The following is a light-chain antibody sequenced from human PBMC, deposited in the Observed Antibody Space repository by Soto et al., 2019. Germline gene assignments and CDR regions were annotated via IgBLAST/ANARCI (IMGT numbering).Light chain of an antibody. J-gene: IGKJ4*01. Sequence: PLTQSPSPLSASVGDRDTNTCRARQGISSYLAWYQQKPGKAPKLLIYAASTLQSGVPSRFSGSGSGTDFTLTISSLQPEDFATYYCQQLNSYPLTFGGGTKVDIK. V-gene: IGKV1-9*01. CDR2: AAS. CDR1: QGISSY. CDR3: QQLNSYPLT.